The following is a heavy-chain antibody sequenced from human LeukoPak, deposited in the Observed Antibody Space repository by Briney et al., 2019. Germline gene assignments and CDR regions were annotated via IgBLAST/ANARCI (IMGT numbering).Heavy chain of an antibody. J-gene: IGHJ3*02. CDR3: ARVMGLNSSGWYGNAFDI. V-gene: IGHV3-64*01. CDR2: INTNGGST. CDR1: GFTFSDYG. D-gene: IGHD6-19*01. Sequence: GGSLRLSCAASGFTFSDYGMHWVRQAPGKGLEYVSAINTNGGSTYYANSVRGRFTISRDNSKNTLYLQMNSLRAEDTAVYYCARVMGLNSSGWYGNAFDIWGQGTMVTVSS.